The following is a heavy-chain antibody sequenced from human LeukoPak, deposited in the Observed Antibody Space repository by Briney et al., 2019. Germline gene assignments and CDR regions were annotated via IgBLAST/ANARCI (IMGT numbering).Heavy chain of an antibody. CDR2: IYPGDSDT. D-gene: IGHD5-24*01. CDR1: GSRFTTYW. CDR3: ARPAMASNAFDI. Sequence: GESLKISLQASGSRFTTYWIGWVRQIPGKGLEWLGLIYPGDSDTRYSPSFQGQVTISADKSISTAYLQWSSLKASDSAMYYCARPAMASNAFDIWGQGTMVTVSS. V-gene: IGHV5-51*01. J-gene: IGHJ3*02.